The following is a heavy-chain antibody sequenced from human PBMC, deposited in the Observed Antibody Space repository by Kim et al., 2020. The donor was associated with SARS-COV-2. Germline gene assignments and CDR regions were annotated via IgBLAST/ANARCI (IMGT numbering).Heavy chain of an antibody. CDR3: ARGGVSYYGSGSYSSPYGMDV. J-gene: IGHJ6*02. CDR2: IGTAGDT. V-gene: IGHV3-13*01. Sequence: GGSLRLSCAASGFTFSSYDMHWVRQATGKGLEWVSAIGTAGDTYYPGSVKGRFTISRENAKNSLYLQMNSLRAGDTAVYYCARGGVSYYGSGSYSSPYGMDVWGQGTTVTVSS. CDR1: GFTFSSYD. D-gene: IGHD3-10*01.